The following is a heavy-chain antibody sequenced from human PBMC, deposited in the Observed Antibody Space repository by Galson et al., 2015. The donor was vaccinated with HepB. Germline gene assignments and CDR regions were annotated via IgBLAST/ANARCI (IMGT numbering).Heavy chain of an antibody. CDR1: GYTFTSYA. J-gene: IGHJ4*02. V-gene: IGHV1-3*01. Sequence: SVKVSCKASGYTFTSYAMHWVRQAPGQRLEWMGWINAGNGNTKYTQKFQGRVTITRDTSASTAYMELSSLRSEDTAVYYCARGSGSGWLRPFDYWGQGTLVTVSS. CDR3: ARGSGSGWLRPFDY. CDR2: INAGNGNT. D-gene: IGHD3-10*01.